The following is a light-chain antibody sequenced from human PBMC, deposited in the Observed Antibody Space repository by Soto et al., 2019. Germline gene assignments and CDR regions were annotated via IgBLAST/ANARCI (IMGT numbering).Light chain of an antibody. Sequence: QSVLTQTPSASGTPGQTVTISCSGSRSNIGNNAVSWYQQFPGTAPKLLIYKNNQRPSGVPDRFAGSKSGTSASLAISGLQSEDEADYYGATWDDSLNARGVFGGGTQLTVL. J-gene: IGLJ3*02. CDR1: RSNIGNNA. CDR2: KNN. CDR3: ATWDDSLNARGV. V-gene: IGLV1-44*01.